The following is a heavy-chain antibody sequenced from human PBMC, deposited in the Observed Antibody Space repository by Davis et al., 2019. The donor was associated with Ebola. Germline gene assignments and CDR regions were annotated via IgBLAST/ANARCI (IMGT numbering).Heavy chain of an antibody. J-gene: IGHJ5*02. D-gene: IGHD2-2*01. CDR2: IHHIGGT. CDR3: ARKPARWENWFDP. V-gene: IGHV4-34*01. Sequence: GSLRLSCAVSGDSISTYYWTWIRQPPGKGLEWIGEIHHIGGTNYNPSLKSRVTISLDTSKNQFSLKVNSVTAADTSLYYCARKPARWENWFDPWGQGTLVTVSS. CDR1: GDSISTYY.